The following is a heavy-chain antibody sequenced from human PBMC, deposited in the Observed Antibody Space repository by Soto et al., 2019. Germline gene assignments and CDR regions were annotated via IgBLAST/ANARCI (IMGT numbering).Heavy chain of an antibody. J-gene: IGHJ6*03. V-gene: IGHV1-18*01. Sequence: ASVKVSCKASGYTFTSYGISWVRQAPGQGLEWMGWISAYNGNTNYAQKLQGRVTMTTDTSTSTAYMELRSLRSDDTAVYYCARDICSSTSCYGIDGYYYYMDGWGKGTTVTVSS. CDR2: ISAYNGNT. CDR3: ARDICSSTSCYGIDGYYYYMDG. CDR1: GYTFTSYG. D-gene: IGHD2-2*01.